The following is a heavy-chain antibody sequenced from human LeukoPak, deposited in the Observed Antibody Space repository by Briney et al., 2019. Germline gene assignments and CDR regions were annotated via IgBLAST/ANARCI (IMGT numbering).Heavy chain of an antibody. D-gene: IGHD4-17*01. J-gene: IGHJ4*02. Sequence: PSETLSLTCAVYGGSFSGYYWSWIRQPPGKGLEWIGEINHSGSTNYSPSLKSRVTISVDTSKNQFSLKLSSVTAADTAVYYCARGTVTTDGHFDYWGQGTLVTVSS. CDR2: INHSGST. CDR1: GGSFSGYY. V-gene: IGHV4-34*01. CDR3: ARGTVTTDGHFDY.